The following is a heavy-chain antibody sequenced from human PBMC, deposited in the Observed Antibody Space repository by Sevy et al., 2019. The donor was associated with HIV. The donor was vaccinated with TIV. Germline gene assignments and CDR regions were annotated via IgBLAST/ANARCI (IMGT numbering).Heavy chain of an antibody. CDR1: GFTFTRHA. J-gene: IGHJ4*02. D-gene: IGHD3-16*01. CDR3: ARDPHSVPHWGSFDS. CDR2: VSKEGTNK. Sequence: GSLRLSCEASGFTFTRHAFHWVRQAPGKGLEWVAVVSKEGTNKYYADSVKGRFTISRDNSRNTLYLQMQSLRADDTAVYFCARDPHSVPHWGSFDSWGQGTLVTVSS. V-gene: IGHV3-30-3*01.